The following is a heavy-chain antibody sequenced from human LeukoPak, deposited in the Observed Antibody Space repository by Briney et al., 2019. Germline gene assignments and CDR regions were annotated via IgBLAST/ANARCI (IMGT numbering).Heavy chain of an antibody. Sequence: PGGSLRLSCAASGFTFSSYGMHWVRQAPGKGLEWVAVIWYDGSNKYYADSVKGRFTISRDNSKNTLYLQMNSRRAEDTAVYYCARVSIDCSGGSCYHRPDYWGQGTLVTVSS. CDR1: GFTFSSYG. D-gene: IGHD2-15*01. J-gene: IGHJ4*02. V-gene: IGHV3-33*01. CDR2: IWYDGSNK. CDR3: ARVSIDCSGGSCYHRPDY.